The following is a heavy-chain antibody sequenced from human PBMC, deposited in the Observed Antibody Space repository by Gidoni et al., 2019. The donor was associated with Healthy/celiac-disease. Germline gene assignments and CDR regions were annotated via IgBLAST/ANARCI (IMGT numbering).Heavy chain of an antibody. CDR2: IKSKTDGGTT. D-gene: IGHD6-19*01. Sequence: EVQLVESGGGLVKPGGSLRLSCAASGFTFSNAWMSWVRQAPGKGLEWVGRIKSKTDGGTTDYAAPVKGRFTISRDDSKNTLYLQMNSLKTEDTAVYYCTTDWSHSSGWYDYWGQGTLVTVSS. J-gene: IGHJ4*02. CDR1: GFTFSNAW. V-gene: IGHV3-15*01. CDR3: TTDWSHSSGWYDY.